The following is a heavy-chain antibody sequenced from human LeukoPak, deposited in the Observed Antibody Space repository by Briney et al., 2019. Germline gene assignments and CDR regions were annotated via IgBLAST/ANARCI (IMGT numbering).Heavy chain of an antibody. D-gene: IGHD1-1*01. J-gene: IGHJ3*01. CDR3: VRYSWNGDGFDV. CDR2: ISASATAI. Sequence: GGSLRLSCAASGFRFSGAGMNWVRQAPGKEPEWISYISASATAIFYADSVEGRFTISRDNVKNSLFLQMSSLRAEDTAVYYCVRYSWNGDGFDVWGQGTWVSVSS. V-gene: IGHV3-48*01. CDR1: GFRFSGAG.